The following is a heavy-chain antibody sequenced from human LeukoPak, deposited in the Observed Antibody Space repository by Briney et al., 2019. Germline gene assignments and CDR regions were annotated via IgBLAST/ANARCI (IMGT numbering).Heavy chain of an antibody. D-gene: IGHD3-3*01. V-gene: IGHV4-39*01. Sequence: SETLSPTCTVSGGSISSSSYYWGWIRQPPGKGLEWIGSIYYSGSTYYNPSLKSRVTISVDTSKNQFSLKLSSVTAADTAVYYCARRLGVVINNWFDPWGQGTLVTVSS. J-gene: IGHJ5*02. CDR1: GGSISSSSYY. CDR3: ARRLGVVINNWFDP. CDR2: IYYSGST.